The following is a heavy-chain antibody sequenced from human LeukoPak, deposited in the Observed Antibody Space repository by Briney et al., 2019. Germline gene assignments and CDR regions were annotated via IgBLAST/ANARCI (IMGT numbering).Heavy chain of an antibody. D-gene: IGHD5-24*01. Sequence: SETLSLTCTVSGGSISGHHWSWIRQPPGKGLEWIGYIYANNGGTDYNPSLKSRVTISVDTSKNQFSLKLSSVTAADTAVYYCARHGFRGDGYNWAANWFDPWGQGTLVTVSS. CDR2: IYANNGGT. J-gene: IGHJ5*02. CDR3: ARHGFRGDGYNWAANWFDP. V-gene: IGHV4-59*08. CDR1: GGSISGHH.